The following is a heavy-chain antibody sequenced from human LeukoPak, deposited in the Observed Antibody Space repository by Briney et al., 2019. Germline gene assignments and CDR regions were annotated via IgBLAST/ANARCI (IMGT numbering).Heavy chain of an antibody. CDR3: ARAQAAEATVPDY. D-gene: IGHD6-13*01. CDR1: GGSISSYY. V-gene: IGHV4-59*12. J-gene: IGHJ4*02. CDR2: IYYSGST. Sequence: SETLSLTCTVSGGSISSYYWSWIRQPPGKGLEWIGYIYYSGSTNYNPSLKSRVTISVDTSKNQFSLKLSSVTAADTAVYYCARAQAAEATVPDYWGQGTLVTVSS.